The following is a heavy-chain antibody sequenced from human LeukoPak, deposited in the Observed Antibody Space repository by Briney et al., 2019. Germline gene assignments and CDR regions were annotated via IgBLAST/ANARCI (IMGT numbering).Heavy chain of an antibody. J-gene: IGHJ4*02. CDR2: ISSSSSYT. CDR3: ARALYSWGYYCDY. V-gene: IGHV3-11*06. CDR1: GFTFSDYY. Sequence: GGSLRLSCAASGFTFSDYYMSWIRQAPGKGLEWVSYISSSSSYTNYADSVKGRFTISRDNAKNSLYLQMHSLRDEDTAVYYCARALYSWGYYCDYWGQGTLVTVSS. D-gene: IGHD1-26*01.